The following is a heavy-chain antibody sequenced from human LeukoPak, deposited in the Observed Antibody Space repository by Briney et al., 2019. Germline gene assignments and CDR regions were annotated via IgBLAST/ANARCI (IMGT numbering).Heavy chain of an antibody. V-gene: IGHV3-23*01. CDR2: ISATADRT. D-gene: IGHD3-22*01. Sequence: GGSLRLSCAASGFTFSGFTMSWVRQAPDKGLEWVSAISATADRTFYAESVKGRFTISRDNSKNTMYLQINSLRAEDTALYYCAGDYHDSTGYYYDYWGQGTLVTVSS. CDR1: GFTFSGFT. CDR3: AGDYHDSTGYYYDY. J-gene: IGHJ4*02.